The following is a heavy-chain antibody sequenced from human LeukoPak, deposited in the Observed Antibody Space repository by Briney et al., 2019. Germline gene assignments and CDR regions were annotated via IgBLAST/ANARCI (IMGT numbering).Heavy chain of an antibody. CDR1: GFTFSSYG. CDR3: ARDKGYCSGGSCYPAPLAY. CDR2: IRYDGSNK. Sequence: PGGSLRLSCAASGFTFSSYGMHWVRQAPGKGLEWVAFIRYDGSNKYYADSVKGRFTISRDNSKNTLYLQMNSLRAEDTAVYYCARDKGYCSGGSCYPAPLAYWGQGTLVTVSS. V-gene: IGHV3-30*02. J-gene: IGHJ4*02. D-gene: IGHD2-15*01.